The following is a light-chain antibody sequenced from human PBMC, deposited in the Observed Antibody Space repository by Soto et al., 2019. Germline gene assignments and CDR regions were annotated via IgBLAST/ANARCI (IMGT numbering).Light chain of an antibody. CDR2: DVS. CDR3: CSYAGSYTHV. J-gene: IGLJ1*01. V-gene: IGLV2-11*01. CDR1: SSDVGGYNY. Sequence: QSVLTQPRSVSGSPGQSVTISCTGTSSDVGGYNYVSWYQQHPGKAPKLMIYDVSKRPTGVPDRFSGSKSGNTASLTISGLQAEDEADYYFCSYAGSYTHVFGTGTKVTVL.